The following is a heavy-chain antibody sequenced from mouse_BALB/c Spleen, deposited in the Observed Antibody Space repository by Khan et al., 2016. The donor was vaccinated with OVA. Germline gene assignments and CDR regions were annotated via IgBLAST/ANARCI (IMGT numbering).Heavy chain of an antibody. CDR2: ISSGSSSI. Sequence: EVELVESGGGLVQPGGSRKLSCAASGFTFSRFGMHWVRQAPEKGLEWVAYISSGSSSIYYADTVKGRFTISRNNPKNNLFLKRTSLRSEDTARYYCARDSNFDYWGQGTTLTVAS. CDR3: ARDSNFDY. CDR1: GFTFSRFG. J-gene: IGHJ2*01. V-gene: IGHV5-17*02.